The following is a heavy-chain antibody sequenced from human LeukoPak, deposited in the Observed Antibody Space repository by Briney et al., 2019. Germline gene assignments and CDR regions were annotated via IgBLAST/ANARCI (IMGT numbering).Heavy chain of an antibody. CDR2: IYSGGST. CDR3: ARAVHGYGATGYYYYYMDV. D-gene: IGHD4/OR15-4a*01. V-gene: IGHV3-66*02. CDR1: GFTVSSNY. J-gene: IGHJ6*03. Sequence: PGGSLRLSCAASGFTVSSNYMNWVRQAPGKGLEWVSVIYSGGSTYYADSVKGRFTISRDNSKNTLYLQMNSLRAEDTAVYYCARAVHGYGATGYYYYYMDVWGKGTTVTVSS.